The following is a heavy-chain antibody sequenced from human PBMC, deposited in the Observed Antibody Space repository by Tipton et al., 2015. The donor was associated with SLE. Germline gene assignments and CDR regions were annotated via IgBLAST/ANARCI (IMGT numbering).Heavy chain of an antibody. CDR3: ARWDSSGYYGNYYYYGMDV. J-gene: IGHJ6*02. Sequence: SLRLSCAASGFTFSSYSMNWVRQAPGKGLEWVSGISWNSGSIGYADSVKGRFTISRDNAKNSLYLQMNSLRAEDTALYYCARWDSSGYYGNYYYYGMDVWGQGTTVTVSS. CDR1: GFTFSSYS. CDR2: ISWNSGSI. D-gene: IGHD3-22*01. V-gene: IGHV3-9*01.